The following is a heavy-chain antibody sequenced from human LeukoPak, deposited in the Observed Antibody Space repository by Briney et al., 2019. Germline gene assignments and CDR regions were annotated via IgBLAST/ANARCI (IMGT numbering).Heavy chain of an antibody. V-gene: IGHV3-30*03. D-gene: IGHD1-26*01. Sequence: GGSLRLSCAASGFTFSSYGMHWVRQAPGKGLEWVAVISYDGSNKYYADSVKGRFTISSDNSKNTLNFQMNSLRAEDTAVYYCATIYTGTPWEGAFDIWGQGTMVTVSS. CDR3: ATIYTGTPWEGAFDI. CDR1: GFTFSSYG. J-gene: IGHJ3*02. CDR2: ISYDGSNK.